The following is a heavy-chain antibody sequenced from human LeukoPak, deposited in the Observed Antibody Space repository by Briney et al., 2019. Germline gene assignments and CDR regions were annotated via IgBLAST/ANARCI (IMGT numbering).Heavy chain of an antibody. CDR3: ARPSSEAAGSLNYFDY. Sequence: SGTLSLTCAVSGGSISSSNWWSWVRQPPGKGLEWIGEIYHSGSTYYNPSLKSRVTISVDTSKNQFSLKLSSVTAADTAVYYCARPSSEAAGSLNYFDYWGQGTLVTVSS. CDR2: IYHSGST. V-gene: IGHV4-4*02. CDR1: GGSISSSNW. J-gene: IGHJ4*02. D-gene: IGHD6-13*01.